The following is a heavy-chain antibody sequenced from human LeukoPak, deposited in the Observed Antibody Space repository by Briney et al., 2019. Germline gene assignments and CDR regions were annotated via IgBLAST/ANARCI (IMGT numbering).Heavy chain of an antibody. CDR1: GFTFSDYY. V-gene: IGHV3-11*01. Sequence: GGSLRLSCAASGFTFSDYYMSWIRQAPGKGLEWVPYISSSGSTIYYADSVKGRFTISRDNAKNSLYLQMNSLRAEDTAVYYCARDTVSGQQLVPFGFDYWGQGTLVTVSS. CDR2: ISSSGSTI. CDR3: ARDTVSGQQLVPFGFDY. D-gene: IGHD6-13*01. J-gene: IGHJ4*02.